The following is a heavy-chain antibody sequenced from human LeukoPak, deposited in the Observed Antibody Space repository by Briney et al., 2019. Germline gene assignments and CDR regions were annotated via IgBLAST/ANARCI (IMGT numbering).Heavy chain of an antibody. CDR1: GGSISSGGYY. CDR3: ASIPYSSSPNPSY. V-gene: IGHV4-31*03. CDR2: MYHGGTT. J-gene: IGHJ4*02. Sequence: PSPTLSLTCTVSGGSISSGGYYRSWIRQHPGKGLEWIGYMYHGGTTYYNPSLKSRVTISVDTSKNQFSLKLSSVTAADTAVYYCASIPYSSSPNPSYWGQGTLVTVSS. D-gene: IGHD6-6*01.